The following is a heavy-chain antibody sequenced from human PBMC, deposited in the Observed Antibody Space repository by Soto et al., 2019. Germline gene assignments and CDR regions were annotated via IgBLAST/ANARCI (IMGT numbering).Heavy chain of an antibody. CDR1: GFTFNNSA. D-gene: IGHD2-8*01. V-gene: IGHV3-23*01. J-gene: IGHJ4*02. Sequence: GGSLRLSCAASGFTFNNSAMSWVRQAPGKGLEWVSAISGSRNNTYYADSVKGRFTISRDNSKNTLYLQMNSLRADDTAVYYCAKDYCTDGVCYWVDYWGQGTLVTVSS. CDR3: AKDYCTDGVCYWVDY. CDR2: ISGSRNNT.